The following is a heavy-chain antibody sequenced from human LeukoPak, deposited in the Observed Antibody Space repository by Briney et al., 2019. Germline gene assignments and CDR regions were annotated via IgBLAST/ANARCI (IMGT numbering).Heavy chain of an antibody. CDR1: GGTFSSYA. J-gene: IGHJ4*02. D-gene: IGHD2-2*01. Sequence: ASVKVSCKASGGTFSSYAISWVRQAPGQGLEWMGGIIPIFGTANYAQKFQGRVTITADESTSTAYMELSSLRSEDTAVYYCARESPDCSSTSCYFHWGQGTLVTVSS. CDR3: ARESPDCSSTSCYFH. V-gene: IGHV1-69*13. CDR2: IIPIFGTA.